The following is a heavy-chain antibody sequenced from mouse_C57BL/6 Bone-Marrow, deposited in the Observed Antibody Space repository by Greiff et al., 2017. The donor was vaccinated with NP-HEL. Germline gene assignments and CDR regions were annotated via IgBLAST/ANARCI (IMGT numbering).Heavy chain of an antibody. CDR3: ARPGFYGSSSYDFDY. CDR2: IYPGSGST. J-gene: IGHJ2*01. V-gene: IGHV1-55*01. CDR1: GYTFTSYW. Sequence: QLQQPGAELVKPGASVKMSCKASGYTFTSYWITWVKQRPGQGLEWIGDIYPGSGSTNYNEKFKSKATLTVDTSSSPAYMQLSSLTSEDSAVYYWARPGFYGSSSYDFDYWGQGTTLTVSS. D-gene: IGHD1-1*01.